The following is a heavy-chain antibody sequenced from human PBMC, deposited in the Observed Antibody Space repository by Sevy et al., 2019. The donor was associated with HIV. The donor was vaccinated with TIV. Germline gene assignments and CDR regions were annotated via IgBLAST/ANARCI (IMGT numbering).Heavy chain of an antibody. CDR1: GGAFSSNA. V-gene: IGHV1-69*13. Sequence: ASVKVSCKASGGAFSSNAIAWVRQAPGQGLEWMGGISPIFRTTNYAQKFQGRVTITADELGSTGYMELNSLRSDDTAVYYCACGPRYYVAQLDYWGQGTLVTVSS. J-gene: IGHJ4*02. D-gene: IGHD3-3*01. CDR3: ACGPRYYVAQLDY. CDR2: ISPIFRTT.